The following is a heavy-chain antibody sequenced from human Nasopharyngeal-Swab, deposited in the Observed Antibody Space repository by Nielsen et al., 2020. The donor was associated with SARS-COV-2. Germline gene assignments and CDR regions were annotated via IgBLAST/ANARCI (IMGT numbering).Heavy chain of an antibody. Sequence: GRSLRLSCTVSGFTFTDYCMHWLRQSPAKGPVWLSRIVNVVSSTTYADSVRGRFTISRDNARNTLFLQLHSLRAEDTAVYYCARESYSWSWYGPDYWGQGTQVTVSS. CDR1: GFTFTDYC. J-gene: IGHJ4*02. CDR2: IVNVVSST. CDR3: ARESYSWSWYGPDY. V-gene: IGHV3-74*03. D-gene: IGHD1-26*01.